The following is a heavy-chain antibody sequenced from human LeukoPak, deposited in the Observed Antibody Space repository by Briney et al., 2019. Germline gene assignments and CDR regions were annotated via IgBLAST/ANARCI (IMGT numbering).Heavy chain of an antibody. D-gene: IGHD2-15*01. CDR3: ARERISDYDY. J-gene: IGHJ4*02. Sequence: GGSLRLSCAASGFTVSSNYMSWVRQAPGKGLEWVANIKQDGSEKYYVDSVKGRFTISRDNAKNSLYLQMNSLRAEDTAVYYCARERISDYDYWGQGTLVTVSS. CDR1: GFTVSSNY. V-gene: IGHV3-7*01. CDR2: IKQDGSEK.